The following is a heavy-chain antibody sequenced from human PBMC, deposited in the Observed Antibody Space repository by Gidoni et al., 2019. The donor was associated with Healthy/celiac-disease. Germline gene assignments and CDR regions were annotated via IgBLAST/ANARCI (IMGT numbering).Heavy chain of an antibody. CDR2: INAGNGNT. Sequence: QVQLVKSGAEVKKPGASVKVSCKASGYTFTSYAMHWVRQAPGQRLEWMGWINAGNGNTKYSQKFQGRVTITRDTSASTAYMELSSLRSEDTAVYYCARGIPRGIVATLADYWGQGTLVTVSS. CDR3: ARGIPRGIVATLADY. V-gene: IGHV1-3*01. D-gene: IGHD5-12*01. CDR1: GYTFTSYA. J-gene: IGHJ4*02.